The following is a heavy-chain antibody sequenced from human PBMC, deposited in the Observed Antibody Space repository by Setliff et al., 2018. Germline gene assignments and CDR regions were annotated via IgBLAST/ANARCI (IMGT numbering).Heavy chain of an antibody. D-gene: IGHD6-6*01. J-gene: IGHJ4*02. CDR1: GGTFSDYY. CDR2: INHSGSS. CDR3: ARGRNIAARLLDY. V-gene: IGHV4-34*01. Sequence: SETLSLTCAAYGGTFSDYYWTWIRQPPGKGLEWIGEINHSGSSNYAPSLKSRVTMSIDASKNQFSQKVTTVTAADTAVYYCARGRNIAARLLDYWGQGARVTVSS.